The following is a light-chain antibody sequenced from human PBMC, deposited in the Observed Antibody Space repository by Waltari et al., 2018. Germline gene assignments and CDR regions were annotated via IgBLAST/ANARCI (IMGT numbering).Light chain of an antibody. CDR1: QNINRY. J-gene: IGKJ1*01. V-gene: IGKV1-5*03. Sequence: DIQMTQSPSTLSASVGDRVTISCRASQNINRYFAWYQQKPGQAPQLLIYNASNLEGGVPSRFSGSGSGTEFTLTINSLQPDDFATYYCQEYNSFSRALGQGTKVDIK. CDR2: NAS. CDR3: QEYNSFSRA.